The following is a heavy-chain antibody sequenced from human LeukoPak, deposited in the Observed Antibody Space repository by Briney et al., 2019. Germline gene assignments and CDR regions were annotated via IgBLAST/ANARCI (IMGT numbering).Heavy chain of an antibody. CDR1: GFTFSDYS. D-gene: IGHD3-22*01. J-gene: IGHJ4*02. V-gene: IGHV3-48*01. CDR2: ISSGGSTI. CDR3: ARDRAGGAYHYDSSGYNY. Sequence: GGSLRLSCAASGFTFSDYSMNWVRQAPGKGLGWVSYISSGGSTIYYADSVKGRFTISRDNAKNSLYLQMNSLRAEDTAVYYCARDRAGGAYHYDSSGYNYWGQGTLVTVSS.